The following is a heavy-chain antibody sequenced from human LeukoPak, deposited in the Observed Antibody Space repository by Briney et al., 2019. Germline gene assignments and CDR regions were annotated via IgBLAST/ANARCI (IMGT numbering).Heavy chain of an antibody. Sequence: GGSLRLSCAASGFTFSSYGMHWVRQAPGKGLEWVAVISYDGSNKYYADSVKGRFTISRDNSKNTLYLQMNSLRAEDTAVYYCARVQGHPPNGLDIWGQGTMVTVSS. CDR2: ISYDGSNK. CDR1: GFTFSSYG. J-gene: IGHJ3*02. V-gene: IGHV3-30*03. CDR3: ARVQGHPPNGLDI. D-gene: IGHD2-8*01.